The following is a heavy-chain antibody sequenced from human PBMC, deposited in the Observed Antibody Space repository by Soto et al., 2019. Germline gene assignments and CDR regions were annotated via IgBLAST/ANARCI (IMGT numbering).Heavy chain of an antibody. CDR3: AKFETMTLNYYDSSGYYFFDY. J-gene: IGHJ4*02. V-gene: IGHV3-23*01. D-gene: IGHD3-22*01. CDR1: GFTFSSYA. CDR2: ISGSGGST. Sequence: GGSLRLSCAASGFTFSSYAMSWVRQAPGKGLEWVSAISGSGGSTYYADSVKGRFTISRDNSKNTLYLQMNSLRAEYTAVYYCAKFETMTLNYYDSSGYYFFDYWGQGTLVTVSS.